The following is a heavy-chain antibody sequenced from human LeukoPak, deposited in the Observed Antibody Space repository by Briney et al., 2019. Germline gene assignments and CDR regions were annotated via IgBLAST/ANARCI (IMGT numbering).Heavy chain of an antibody. V-gene: IGHV1-18*01. CDR2: ISAYNGNT. CDR1: GYTFTSYG. Sequence: ASVKVSCKVSGYTFTSYGISWVRQAPGQGLEWMGWISAYNGNTNYAQKLQGRVTMTTDTSTSTAYMELRSLRSDDTAVYYCAREDITIFGVVIFDYWGQGTLVTVSS. CDR3: AREDITIFGVVIFDY. D-gene: IGHD3-3*01. J-gene: IGHJ4*02.